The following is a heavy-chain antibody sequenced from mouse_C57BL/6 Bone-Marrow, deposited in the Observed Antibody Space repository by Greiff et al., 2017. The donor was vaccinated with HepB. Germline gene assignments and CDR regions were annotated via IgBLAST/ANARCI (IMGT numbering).Heavy chain of an antibody. CDR1: GCTFTNYW. CDR2: IYPGGGYT. V-gene: IGHV1-63*01. D-gene: IGHD2-2*01. Sequence: QVQLKESGAELVRPGTSVKMSCKASGCTFTNYWIGWAKQRPIHGLEWIGDIYPGGGYTNYNEKFKGKATLTADKSSSTAYMQFSSLTAEDSAIYGCARLDGYDGFAYWGQGTLVTVSS. CDR3: ARLDGYDGFAY. J-gene: IGHJ3*01.